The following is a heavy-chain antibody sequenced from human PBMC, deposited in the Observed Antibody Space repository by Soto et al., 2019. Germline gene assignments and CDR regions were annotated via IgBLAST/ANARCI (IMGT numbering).Heavy chain of an antibody. CDR3: ARGSNRNGYYKGFDN. CDR2: IYHSGVT. J-gene: IGHJ5*02. D-gene: IGHD3-22*01. Sequence: QLQLQESGSGLVKPSQTLSLTCGISGGSISGSTYSWNWIRQPPGKGLEWIGHIYHSGVTNYNPSLKSRVTIPVDRSKNEFSLKLSSVTAADTAVYYCARGSNRNGYYKGFDNWGQGTLATVSS. CDR1: GGSISGSTYS. V-gene: IGHV4-30-2*01.